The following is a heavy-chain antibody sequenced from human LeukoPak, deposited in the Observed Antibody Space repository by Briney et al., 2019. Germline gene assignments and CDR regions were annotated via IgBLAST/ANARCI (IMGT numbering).Heavy chain of an antibody. J-gene: IGHJ3*02. Sequence: PGRSLRLSCAASGFTFSTYAMHWVRQAPGKGLEWVAVISYDGSSKYYADSVKGRFTISRDNSKNTLYLQMNSLRAEDTAVYYCARARSSYGYGDAFDIWGQGTMATVS. CDR1: GFTFSTYA. CDR2: ISYDGSSK. D-gene: IGHD5-18*01. V-gene: IGHV3-30*04. CDR3: ARARSSYGYGDAFDI.